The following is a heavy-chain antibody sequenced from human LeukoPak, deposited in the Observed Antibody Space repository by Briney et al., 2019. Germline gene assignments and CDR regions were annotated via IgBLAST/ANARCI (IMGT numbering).Heavy chain of an antibody. CDR3: AREPSRIAVTFYYYYGMDV. CDR2: MNPNSGNT. D-gene: IGHD6-19*01. J-gene: IGHJ6*02. V-gene: IGHV1-8*01. Sequence: ASVKVSCKASGYTFTSYDINWVRQATGQGLEWMGWMNPNSGNTGYAQKLQGRVTMTTDTSTSTAYMELRSLRSDDTAVYYCAREPSRIAVTFYYYYGMDVWGQGTTVTVSS. CDR1: GYTFTSYD.